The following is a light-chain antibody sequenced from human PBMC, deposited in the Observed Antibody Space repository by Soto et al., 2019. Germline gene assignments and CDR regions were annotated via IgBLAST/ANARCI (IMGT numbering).Light chain of an antibody. CDR2: EVR. CDR1: LSDVGAYNL. CDR3: ISYTSKSSLI. J-gene: IGLJ2*01. V-gene: IGLV2-14*01. Sequence: QSALTQPASVSGSPGQSITLSCAGTLSDVGAYNLVSWYQQHPGRATQLIIYEVRNRPSGISFRFSGSKSGNTASLTISGLKAEDEADYYCISYTSKSSLIFGGGTKLTV.